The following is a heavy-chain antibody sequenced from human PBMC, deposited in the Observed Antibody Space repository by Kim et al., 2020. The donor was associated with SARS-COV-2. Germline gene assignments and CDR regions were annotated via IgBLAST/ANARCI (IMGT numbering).Heavy chain of an antibody. CDR3: AKDLRHYDFWSGYYTGLGYYYGMDV. CDR2: ISWNSGSI. Sequence: GGSLRLSCAASGFTFGDYAMHWVRQAPGKGLEWVSGISWNSGSIGYADSVKGRFTISRDNAKNSLYLQMNSLRAEDTALYYCAKDLRHYDFWSGYYTGLGYYYGMDVWGQGTTVTVSS. J-gene: IGHJ6*02. CDR1: GFTFGDYA. V-gene: IGHV3-9*01. D-gene: IGHD3-3*01.